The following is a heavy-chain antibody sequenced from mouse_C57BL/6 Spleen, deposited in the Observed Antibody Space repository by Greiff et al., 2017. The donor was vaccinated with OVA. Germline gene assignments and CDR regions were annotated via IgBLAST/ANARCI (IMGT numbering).Heavy chain of an antibody. V-gene: IGHV1-55*01. CDR3: ALGEIYYDYGVGFAY. CDR1: GYTFTSYW. Sequence: QVQLQQPGAELVKPGASVKMSCKASGYTFTSYWITWVKQRPGQGLEWIGDIYPGSGSTNYNEKFKSKATLTVDTSSSTAYMQLSSLTSEDSAVYYFALGEIYYDYGVGFAYWGQGTLVTVSA. D-gene: IGHD2-4*01. J-gene: IGHJ3*01. CDR2: IYPGSGST.